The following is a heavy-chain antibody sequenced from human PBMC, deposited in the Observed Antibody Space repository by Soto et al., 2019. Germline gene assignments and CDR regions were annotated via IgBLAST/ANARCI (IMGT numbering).Heavy chain of an antibody. CDR2: ISSSSSYI. D-gene: IGHD4-4*01. V-gene: IGHV3-21*01. J-gene: IGHJ4*02. Sequence: GAPRLCCAARGFPACTHSMNGVRPDPGKGLEWVSSISSSSSYIYYADSVGGRFTISRDNANNSLYLQMNSLRAEDTAVYYCARVGVGTVTSYDSWGQGTLVTVSS. CDR1: GFPACTHS. CDR3: ARVGVGTVTSYDS.